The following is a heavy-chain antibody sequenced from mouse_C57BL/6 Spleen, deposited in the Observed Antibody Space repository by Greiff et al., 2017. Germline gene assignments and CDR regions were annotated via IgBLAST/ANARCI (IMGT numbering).Heavy chain of an antibody. CDR3: ARAFITTVGDY. D-gene: IGHD1-1*01. V-gene: IGHV3-6*01. J-gene: IGHJ2*01. Sequence: EVKVEESGPGLVKPSQSLSLTCSVTGYSITSGYYWNWIRQFPGNKLEWMGYISYDGSNNYNPSLKNRISITRDTSKNQFFLKLNSVTTEDTATYYCARAFITTVGDYWGQGTTLTVSS. CDR1: GYSITSGYY. CDR2: ISYDGSN.